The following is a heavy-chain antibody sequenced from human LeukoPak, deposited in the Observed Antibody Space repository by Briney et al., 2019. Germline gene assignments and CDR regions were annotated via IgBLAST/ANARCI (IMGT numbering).Heavy chain of an antibody. D-gene: IGHD6-6*01. J-gene: IGHJ4*02. CDR3: QLATDC. V-gene: IGHV3-23*01. CDR1: GFDFSNHP. Sequence: HGGSLRLSCAASGFDFSNHPMSWVRQAPGKGLEWLSTISGNGNTYYADSVKGRFTTSRDNSKNMLSVQMNSLTAGDTATYYCQLATDCWGQGTLVTVSS. CDR2: ISGNGNT.